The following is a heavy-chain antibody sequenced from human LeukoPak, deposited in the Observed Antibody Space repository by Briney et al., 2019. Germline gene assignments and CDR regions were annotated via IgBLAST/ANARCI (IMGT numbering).Heavy chain of an antibody. CDR1: GGSISSYY. CDR3: ARLSSSSSPVDAFDI. CDR2: IYYSGST. Sequence: SETLSLTCTVSGGSISSYYWSWTRQPPGKGLEWIGYIYYSGSTNYNPSLKSRVTISVDTSKNQFSLRLSSVTAADTAVYYCARLSSSSSPVDAFDIWGQGTMVTVSS. V-gene: IGHV4-59*12. D-gene: IGHD6-13*01. J-gene: IGHJ3*02.